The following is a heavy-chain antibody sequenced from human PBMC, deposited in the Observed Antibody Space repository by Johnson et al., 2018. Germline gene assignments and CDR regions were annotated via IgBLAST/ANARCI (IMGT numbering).Heavy chain of an antibody. CDR2: ISYDGSNK. CDR1: GFTFSSYG. D-gene: IGHD1-14*01. Sequence: QVQLVESGGGVVQPGRSLRLSCAASGFTFSSYGMHWVRQAPGKGLEWVAVISYDGSNKYYADSVKGRFTISRDNSKNTLYLQMNSLRAEETAVYYCAKQPGPGNYYYYYMDVWGKGTTVTVSS. J-gene: IGHJ6*03. CDR3: AKQPGPGNYYYYYMDV. V-gene: IGHV3-30*18.